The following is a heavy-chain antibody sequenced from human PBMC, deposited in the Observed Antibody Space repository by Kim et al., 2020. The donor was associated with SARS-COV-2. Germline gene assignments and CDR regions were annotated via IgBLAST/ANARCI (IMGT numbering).Heavy chain of an antibody. CDR3: ARMDVGGGSCYYNYYYGMDV. D-gene: IGHD2-15*01. J-gene: IGHJ6*02. CDR2: IYSCGST. CDR1: GFTVSSNY. V-gene: IGHV3-66*03. Sequence: GGSLRLSCAASGFTVSSNYMSWVRQAPGKGLEWVSVIYSCGSTYYADSVKGRFTISRDNSKNTLYLQMNSLRAEDTAVYYCARMDVGGGSCYYNYYYGMDVWGQGTTVTVSS.